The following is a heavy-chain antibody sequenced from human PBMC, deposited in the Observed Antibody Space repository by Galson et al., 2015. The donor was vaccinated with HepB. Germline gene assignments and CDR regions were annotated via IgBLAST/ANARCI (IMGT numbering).Heavy chain of an antibody. CDR1: GFAFSSYA. V-gene: IGHV3-30*04. Sequence: SLRLSCATSGFAFSSYAMSWVRQAPGKGLEWVSVISVNGTNTYYADSVKGRFTISRDNSKNTVSLQMNSLRGEDTAVYYCASRAVLRFLGWFSIDFCGWGKGALVTAAS. D-gene: IGHD3-3*01. CDR3: ASRAVLRFLGWFSIDFCG. J-gene: IGHJ4*02. CDR2: ISVNGTNT.